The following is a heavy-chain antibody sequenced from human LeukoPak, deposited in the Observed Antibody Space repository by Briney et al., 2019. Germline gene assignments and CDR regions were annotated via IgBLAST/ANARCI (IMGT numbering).Heavy chain of an antibody. D-gene: IGHD2-2*01. CDR1: GFTFSSYG. CDR2: ISYDGSNK. V-gene: IGHV3-30*18. J-gene: IGHJ4*02. CDR3: AKAMLRIVVVPAADY. Sequence: PGGSLRLSCAASGFTFSSYGMHWVRQAPGKGLEWVAVISYDGSNKYYADSVKGRFNISRDNSKNTLYLQMNSLRAEDTAVYYCAKAMLRIVVVPAADYWGQGTLVTVSS.